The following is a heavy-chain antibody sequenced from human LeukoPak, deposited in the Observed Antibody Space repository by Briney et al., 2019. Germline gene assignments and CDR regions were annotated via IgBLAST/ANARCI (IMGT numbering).Heavy chain of an antibody. CDR3: ATNSSGSALDY. V-gene: IGHV4-61*05. Sequence: SETLSLTCTVSGASTDRRVSPNIYYWSWIRQFPGKGLEWIGNIYNIGTVTYKPSLSSRVTMSIDMSKKQLSLRLTSVTAADTPVYFCATNSSGSALDYWGQGILVTASS. D-gene: IGHD3-22*01. CDR2: IYNIGTV. J-gene: IGHJ4*02. CDR1: GASTDRRVSPNIYY.